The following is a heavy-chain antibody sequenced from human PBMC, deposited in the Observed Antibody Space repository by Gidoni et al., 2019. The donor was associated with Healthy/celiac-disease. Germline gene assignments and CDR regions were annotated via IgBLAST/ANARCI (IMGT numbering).Heavy chain of an antibody. J-gene: IGHJ3*02. V-gene: IGHV3-53*01. CDR1: GFTVSSNY. CDR2: IYSGGST. Sequence: EVQLVESGGGLIQPGGSLRLSCAASGFTVSSNYMSWVRQAPGKWLEWVAVIYSGGSTYYADSVKGRFTISRDNSKNTLYLQMNSLRAEDTAVYYCARDPFSSAAFDIWGQGTMVTVSS. CDR3: ARDPFSSAAFDI. D-gene: IGHD6-19*01.